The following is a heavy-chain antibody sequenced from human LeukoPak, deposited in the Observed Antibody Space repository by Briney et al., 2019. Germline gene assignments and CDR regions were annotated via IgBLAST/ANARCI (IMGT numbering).Heavy chain of an antibody. CDR2: ISYDGSNK. V-gene: IGHV3-30*18. CDR3: AKLGYY. CDR1: GFTFSNYG. J-gene: IGHJ4*02. Sequence: GTSLRLPCVASGFTFSNYGMHWVRQAPGKGLEWVAVISYDGSNKYYADSVKGRFTISRDNSKNTLYLQMNSLRAEDTAVYYCAKLGYYWGQGTLVTVSS. D-gene: IGHD1-26*01.